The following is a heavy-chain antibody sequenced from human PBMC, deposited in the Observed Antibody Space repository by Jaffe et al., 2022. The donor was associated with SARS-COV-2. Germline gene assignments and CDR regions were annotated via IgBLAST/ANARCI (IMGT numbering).Heavy chain of an antibody. Sequence: EVQLVESGGGLVQPGRSLRLSCAASGFTFDDYAMHWVRQAPGKGLEWVSGISWNSGSIGYADSVKGRFTISRDNAKNSLYLQMNSLRAEDTALYYCAKDISAGLGGGMSFDYWGQGTLVTVSS. J-gene: IGHJ4*02. CDR3: AKDISAGLGGGMSFDY. V-gene: IGHV3-9*01. CDR2: ISWNSGSI. CDR1: GFTFDDYA. D-gene: IGHD3-16*01.